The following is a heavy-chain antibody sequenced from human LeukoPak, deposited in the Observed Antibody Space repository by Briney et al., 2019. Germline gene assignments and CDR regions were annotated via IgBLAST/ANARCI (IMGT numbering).Heavy chain of an antibody. J-gene: IGHJ6*04. Sequence: SETLSLTCTVSGDSISYSYWTWLRQSAAKGLQWIGRINTSGNTNYNPYLKSRVTMSLDTSNNQFSLNLSSVTAADTAVYYCARERLGFRVDVWGKGTTVTVSS. V-gene: IGHV4-4*07. CDR1: GDSISYSY. CDR3: ARERLGFRVDV. D-gene: IGHD3-10*01. CDR2: INTSGNT.